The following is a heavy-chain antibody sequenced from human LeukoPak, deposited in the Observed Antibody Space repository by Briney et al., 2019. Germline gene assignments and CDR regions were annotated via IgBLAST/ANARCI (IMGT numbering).Heavy chain of an antibody. V-gene: IGHV3-53*01. CDR1: GFTFSSNY. Sequence: GGSLRLSCAASGFTFSSNYMSWVRQAPGKGLEWVSVIYSGGSTYYADSVKGRFTISRDNSKTTLYLQMNSLRAEDTAVYYCARLAGGRDGYNLAYWGQGTLVTVSS. CDR3: ARLAGGRDGYNLAY. CDR2: IYSGGST. J-gene: IGHJ4*02. D-gene: IGHD5-24*01.